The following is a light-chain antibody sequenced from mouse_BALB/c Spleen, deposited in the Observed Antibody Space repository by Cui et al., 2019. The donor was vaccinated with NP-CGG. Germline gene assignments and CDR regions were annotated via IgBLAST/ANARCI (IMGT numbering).Light chain of an antibody. J-gene: IGLJ1*01. Sequence: QAVVTQESALPTSPGETVTLTCRSSTGAVTTSNYANGVQEKPDHLFTGLIGGTNNRAPGVPARFAGSLIGDKAALTITGAQTEDETIYFCALWYSNHWVFGRGTKLTVL. CDR2: GTN. CDR1: TGAVTTSNY. V-gene: IGLV1*01. CDR3: ALWYSNHWV.